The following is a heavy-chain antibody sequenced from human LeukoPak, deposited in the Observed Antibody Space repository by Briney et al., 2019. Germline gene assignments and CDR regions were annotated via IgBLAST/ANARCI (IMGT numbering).Heavy chain of an antibody. CDR2: INHSGST. CDR3: ARGSASSGWYFDY. V-gene: IGHV4-34*01. CDR1: SGSFSGYY. J-gene: IGHJ4*02. Sequence: SETLSLTCAVYSGSFSGYYWSWIRQPPGKGLEWIGEINHSGSTNYNPSLKSRVTISVDTSKNQFSLKLSSVTAADTAVYYCARGSASSGWYFDYWGQGTLVTVSS. D-gene: IGHD3-22*01.